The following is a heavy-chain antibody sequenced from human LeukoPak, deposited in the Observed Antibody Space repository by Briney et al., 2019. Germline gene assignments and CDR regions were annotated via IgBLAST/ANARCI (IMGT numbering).Heavy chain of an antibody. CDR2: IYSGGTT. D-gene: IGHD6-13*01. CDR3: ASPRGVSADY. V-gene: IGHV3-66*01. CDR1: GFTVSSNY. J-gene: IGHJ4*02. Sequence: PGGSLRLSCAASGFTVSSNYLSWVRQAPGKGLEWVSVIYSGGTTYYADSVRGRFTISRDNSKNTVYLQMNSLRAEDTAVYYCASPRGVSADYWGQGTLVTVSS.